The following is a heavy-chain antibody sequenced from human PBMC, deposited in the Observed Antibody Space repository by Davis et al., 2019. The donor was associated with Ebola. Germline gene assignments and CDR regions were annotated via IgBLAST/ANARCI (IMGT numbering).Heavy chain of an antibody. CDR1: AYTSTSYG. J-gene: IGHJ6*02. CDR2: ISAYNGNT. V-gene: IGHV1-18*01. Sequence: AASVKVSCTASAYTSTSYGISWVRQAPGQGLEWMGWISAYNGNTNYAQKLQGRVTMTTDTSTRTAYMELRSLRSDDTAVYYCARGIAARFGMDVWGQGTTVTVSS. D-gene: IGHD6-6*01. CDR3: ARGIAARFGMDV.